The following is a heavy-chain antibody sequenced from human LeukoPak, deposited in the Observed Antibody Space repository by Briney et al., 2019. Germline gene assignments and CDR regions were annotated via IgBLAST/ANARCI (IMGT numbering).Heavy chain of an antibody. CDR1: GGSISSSSYY. CDR3: ARHQRSNGASDY. CDR2: IYYSGST. Sequence: SETLSLTCTVSGGSISSSSYYWGWIRQPPGKGLEWIGSIYYSGSTYYNPSLKSRVTISVDTSKNQFSLKLSSVTAADTAVYYCARHQRSNGASDYWGQGTLVTVSS. D-gene: IGHD2-8*01. J-gene: IGHJ4*02. V-gene: IGHV4-39*01.